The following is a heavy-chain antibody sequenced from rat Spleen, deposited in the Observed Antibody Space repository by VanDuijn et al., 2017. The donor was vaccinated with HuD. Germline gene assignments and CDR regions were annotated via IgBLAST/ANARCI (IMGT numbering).Heavy chain of an antibody. CDR2: ISIIAGGT. CDR3: TRGRVYYGYTGFDY. CDR1: GFSLSSFP. Sequence: EVQLVESGGGLVQPGGAMKLSCAASGFSLSSFPMAWVRQAPAKGLEWVATISIIAGGTYYRDSVKGRFTISRDNARSTLYLQMNRLRSEDTATYYWTRGRVYYGYTGFDYWGHGVMVTVSS. D-gene: IGHD1-9*01. J-gene: IGHJ2*01. V-gene: IGHV5-46*01.